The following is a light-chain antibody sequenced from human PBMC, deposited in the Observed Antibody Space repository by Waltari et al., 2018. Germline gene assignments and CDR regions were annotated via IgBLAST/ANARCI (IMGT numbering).Light chain of an antibody. V-gene: IGKV3-11*01. Sequence: EIVLTQSPATLSLSPGERATLSCRASQSVSSYLGWYQQTPGQAPRLLIYDASNRATGIPARFSGSGSGTDFTLTISSLEPEDFAVYYCQQRSDWPPHFGQGTRLEIK. J-gene: IGKJ5*01. CDR3: QQRSDWPPH. CDR2: DAS. CDR1: QSVSSY.